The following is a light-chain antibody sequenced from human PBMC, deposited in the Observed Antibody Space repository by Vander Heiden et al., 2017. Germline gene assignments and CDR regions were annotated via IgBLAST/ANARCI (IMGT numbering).Light chain of an antibody. CDR3: MQGLETF. Sequence: MPNYPPSLSVTPVEPASISCTSSQCLLHSNGIYYLDSYFPTPAHSHLLLIDLGFNRASGIPGRFRGSGSGTNFTLKISRVEAEDVGVYYCMQGLETFFGPGTKVDIK. V-gene: IGKV2-28*01. CDR1: QCLLHSNGIYY. J-gene: IGKJ3*01. CDR2: LGF.